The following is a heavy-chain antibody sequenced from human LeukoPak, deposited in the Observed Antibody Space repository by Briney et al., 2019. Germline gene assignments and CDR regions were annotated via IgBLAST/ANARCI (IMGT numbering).Heavy chain of an antibody. Sequence: SETQSLTCAVYGGSFSGYYWSWIRQPPGKGLEWIGEINHSGSTNYNPSLKSRVTISVDTSKNQFSLKLSSVTAADTAVYYCARGARSNWFDPWGQGTLVTVSS. CDR1: GGSFSGYY. CDR3: ARGARSNWFDP. V-gene: IGHV4-34*01. CDR2: INHSGST. J-gene: IGHJ5*02.